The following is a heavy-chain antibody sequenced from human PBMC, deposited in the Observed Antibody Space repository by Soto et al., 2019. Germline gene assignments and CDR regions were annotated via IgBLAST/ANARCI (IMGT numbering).Heavy chain of an antibody. Sequence: ASVKVSCKAPGYTFTSYYMHWVRQAPGQGLEWMGIINPSGGSTSYAQKFQGRVTMTRDTSTSTVYMELSSLGSEDTAVYYCARELEQWLVMVGCGKDGGCSVGFDYWGQGTLVTVSS. V-gene: IGHV1-46*01. D-gene: IGHD6-19*01. J-gene: IGHJ4*02. CDR3: ARELEQWLVMVGCGKDGGCSVGFDY. CDR2: INPSGGST. CDR1: GYTFTSYY.